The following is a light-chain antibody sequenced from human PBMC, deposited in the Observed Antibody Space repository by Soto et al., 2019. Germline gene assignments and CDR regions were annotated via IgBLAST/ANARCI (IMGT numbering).Light chain of an antibody. CDR3: QQYNTYWT. CDR2: KAS. J-gene: IGKJ1*01. Sequence: DIQMTQSPSTLSASVGDRVTITCRASQSIYDWLAWYQQKPGKAPKLLIYKASNLESGVPSRFSGSASGTEFTLTIISLQTDDFATYYCQQYNTYWTFGQGTKVEIK. V-gene: IGKV1-5*03. CDR1: QSIYDW.